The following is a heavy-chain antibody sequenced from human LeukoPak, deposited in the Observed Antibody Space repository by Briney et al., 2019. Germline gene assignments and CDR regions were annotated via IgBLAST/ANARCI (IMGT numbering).Heavy chain of an antibody. D-gene: IGHD6-19*01. Sequence: ASVRVSCKASGYSFTGNYMHWVRQAPGQGFEWMGWINPNSGGTNYAQKFQGRVTMTRDTSISTAYMDLSRLRSDDTAVYYCARGGYSSGWPYYYYMDVWGKGTTVTVSS. CDR1: GYSFTGNY. V-gene: IGHV1-2*02. J-gene: IGHJ6*03. CDR2: INPNSGGT. CDR3: ARGGYSSGWPYYYYMDV.